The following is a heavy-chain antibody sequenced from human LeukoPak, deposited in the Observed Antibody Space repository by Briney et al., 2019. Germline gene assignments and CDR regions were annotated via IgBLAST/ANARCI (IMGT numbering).Heavy chain of an antibody. Sequence: ASVKVSCKASGGTFSSYAISWVRQAPGQGLEWMGGIIPIFGTAIYAQKFQGRVTITADESTSTAYMELSSLRSEDTAVYYCARDRGSGGRLGVSQHWGQGTLVTLSS. V-gene: IGHV1-69*01. D-gene: IGHD2-15*01. CDR1: GGTFSSYA. J-gene: IGHJ1*01. CDR2: IIPIFGTA. CDR3: ARDRGSGGRLGVSQH.